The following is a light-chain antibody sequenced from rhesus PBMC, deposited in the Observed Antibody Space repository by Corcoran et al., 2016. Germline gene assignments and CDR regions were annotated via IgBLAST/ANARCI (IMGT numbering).Light chain of an antibody. CDR2: SAS. J-gene: IGKJ2*01. CDR3: QQHSGNPYT. V-gene: IGKV1S6*01. CDR1: QANSSW. Sequence: DIQMTQSPFSLSASVGDSVTITCQASQANSSWLAWYQQKPGKAPQLLIYSASNLLSGVPSRLSGSGSGTVFTLTISSLQPADFATYYCQQHSGNPYTFGQGTKVEIK.